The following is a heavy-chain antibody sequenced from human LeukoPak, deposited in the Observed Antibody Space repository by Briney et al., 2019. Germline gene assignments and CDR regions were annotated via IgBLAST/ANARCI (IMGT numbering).Heavy chain of an antibody. CDR1: GFTFSSYA. CDR2: ISGSGGST. J-gene: IGHJ4*02. Sequence: GGSRRLSCAASGFTFSSYAMSWVRQAPGKGLEWVSAISGSGGSTYYADSVKGRFTISRDNSKNTLYLQMNSLRAEDTAVYYCAKNPYDILTGPYFDYWGQGTLVTVSS. CDR3: AKNPYDILTGPYFDY. V-gene: IGHV3-23*01. D-gene: IGHD3-9*01.